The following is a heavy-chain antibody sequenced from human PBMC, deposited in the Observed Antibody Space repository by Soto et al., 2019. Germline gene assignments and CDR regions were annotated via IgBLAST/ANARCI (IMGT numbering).Heavy chain of an antibody. CDR3: ASGPGDFWSGNYYRIDH. V-gene: IGHV4-59*01. D-gene: IGHD3-3*01. Sequence: SETLSLTCTVSGASISGYYWSWIRQPPGKGLEWIGYIHYSGSTNYNPSLRSRVPMSVGTSTNLFSLGLGSVTAADTAVYYCASGPGDFWSGNYYRIDHWGQGTLVTVSS. CDR2: IHYSGST. J-gene: IGHJ4*02. CDR1: GASISGYY.